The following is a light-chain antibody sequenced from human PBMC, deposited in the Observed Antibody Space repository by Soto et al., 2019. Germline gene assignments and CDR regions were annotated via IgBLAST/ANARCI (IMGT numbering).Light chain of an antibody. J-gene: IGKJ4*01. Sequence: EVVMTQSPATLYVSPGEGATLSCRASQGSGDTLAWYQHKPGQTPRLLIYDTSTKATGVPARFSGSRSGTEFPLTINSLQSEDFAVYYCQRYNNWPLTFGGGTKVESK. CDR2: DTS. CDR1: QGSGDT. V-gene: IGKV3-15*01. CDR3: QRYNNWPLT.